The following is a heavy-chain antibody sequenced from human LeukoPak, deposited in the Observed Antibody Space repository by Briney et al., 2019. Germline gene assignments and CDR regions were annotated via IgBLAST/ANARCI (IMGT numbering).Heavy chain of an antibody. CDR1: GGSISSYY. CDR2: IYYSGST. D-gene: IGHD2-2*01. CDR3: ARASWYCSSTSCSSAAFDI. Sequence: SETLSLTCTVSGGSISSYYWSWIRQPPGKGLGWIGYIYYSGSTNYNPSLKSRVTISVDTSKNQFSLKLSSVTAADTAVYYCARASWYCSSTSCSSAAFDIWGQGTMVTVSS. J-gene: IGHJ3*02. V-gene: IGHV4-59*01.